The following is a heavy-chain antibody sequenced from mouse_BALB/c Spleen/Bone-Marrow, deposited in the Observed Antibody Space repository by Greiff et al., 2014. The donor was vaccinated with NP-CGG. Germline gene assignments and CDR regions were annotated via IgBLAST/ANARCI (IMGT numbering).Heavy chain of an antibody. CDR2: ISDGGSYT. V-gene: IGHV5-4*02. Sequence: EVQLVESGGNLVKPGGSLKLSCAASGFTFSDYYVYWVRQTPEKRLEWVATISDGGSYTYYPDSVKGRFTISRDNAKNSLYLQMNSLKSEDSAMYYCARGGAHYYGRGFTYWGQGTLVTVSA. J-gene: IGHJ3*01. D-gene: IGHD1-2*01. CDR3: ARGGAHYYGRGFTY. CDR1: GFTFSDYY.